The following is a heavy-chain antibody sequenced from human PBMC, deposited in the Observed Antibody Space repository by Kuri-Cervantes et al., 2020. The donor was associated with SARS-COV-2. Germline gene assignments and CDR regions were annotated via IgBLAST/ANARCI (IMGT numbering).Heavy chain of an antibody. J-gene: IGHJ4*02. CDR1: GGSISSGGYS. Sequence: SETLSLTCAVSGGSISSGGYSWSWIRQPPGKGLEWIGYIYHSGSTYYNPSPKSRVTISVDRSKNQFSLKLSSVTAADTAVYYCARGQYSSSWYSNLDYWGQGTLVTVSS. CDR2: IYHSGST. V-gene: IGHV4-30-2*01. CDR3: ARGQYSSSWYSNLDY. D-gene: IGHD6-13*01.